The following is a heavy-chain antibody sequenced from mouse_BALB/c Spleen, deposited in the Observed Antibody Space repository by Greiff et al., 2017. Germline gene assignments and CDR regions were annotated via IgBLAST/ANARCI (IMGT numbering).Heavy chain of an antibody. Sequence: QVQLKQSGPGLVAPSQSLSITCTVSGFSLTGYGVNWVRQPPGKGPEWLGMIWGDGSTDYNSALKSRLSISKDNSKSQVFLKMNSLQTDDTARYYCASAITTVVAPMDYWGQGTSVTVSS. D-gene: IGHD1-1*01. CDR3: ASAITTVVAPMDY. J-gene: IGHJ4*01. CDR1: GFSLTGYG. V-gene: IGHV2-6-7*01. CDR2: IWGDGST.